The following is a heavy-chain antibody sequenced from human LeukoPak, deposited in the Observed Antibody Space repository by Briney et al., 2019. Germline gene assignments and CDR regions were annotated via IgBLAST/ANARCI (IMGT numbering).Heavy chain of an antibody. V-gene: IGHV3-7*01. CDR3: AREMGIAAAGDFDY. Sequence: PGRSLRLSCAASGFTFSSYWMSWVRQAPGKGLEWVANIKQDGSEKYYADSVKGRFTISRDNAKNSLYLQMNSLRAEDTAVYYCAREMGIAAAGDFDYWGQGTLVTVSS. CDR2: IKQDGSEK. CDR1: GFTFSSYW. D-gene: IGHD6-13*01. J-gene: IGHJ4*02.